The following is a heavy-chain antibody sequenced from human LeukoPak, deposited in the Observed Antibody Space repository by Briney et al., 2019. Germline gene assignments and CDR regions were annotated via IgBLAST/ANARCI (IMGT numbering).Heavy chain of an antibody. CDR1: GGSFSGYY. CDR3: ARHGYDYVWGSYRYYFDY. J-gene: IGHJ4*02. D-gene: IGHD3-16*02. V-gene: IGHV4-34*01. Sequence: PSETLSLTCAVYGGSFSGYYWSWIRQPPGKGLEWIGEINHSGSTTYNPSLKSRVTISVDTSKNQFSLKLSSVTAADTAVYYCARHGYDYVWGSYRYYFDYWGQGTLVTVSS. CDR2: INHSGST.